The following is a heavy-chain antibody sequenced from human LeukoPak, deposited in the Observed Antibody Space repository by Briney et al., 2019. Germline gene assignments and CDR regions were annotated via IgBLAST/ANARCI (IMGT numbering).Heavy chain of an antibody. D-gene: IGHD2-2*01. J-gene: IGHJ6*02. CDR3: AKDLGWIVVVPAAMGYYYYGMDV. CDR1: GFTFSSYG. Sequence: GGSLRLSCAASGFTFSSYGMHWVRQAPGKGLEWVALIWYDGNNKYYADSVKGRFTISRGNSKNTLYLQLNSLRAEDTAVYYCAKDLGWIVVVPAAMGYYYYGMDVWGQGTTVTVSS. V-gene: IGHV3-33*06. CDR2: IWYDGNNK.